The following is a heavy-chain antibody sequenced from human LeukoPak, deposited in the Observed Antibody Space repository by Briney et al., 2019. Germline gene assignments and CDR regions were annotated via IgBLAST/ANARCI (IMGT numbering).Heavy chain of an antibody. CDR1: GGTFSSYA. Sequence: SVKVSCKASGGTFSSYAISWVRQAPGQGLEWMGGIIPIFGTANYAQKFQGRVTITADESTSTAYMELSSLRSEDTAVYYWARSPVVPAAPPYNWFDPWGQGTLVTVSS. CDR2: IIPIFGTA. J-gene: IGHJ5*02. CDR3: ARSPVVPAAPPYNWFDP. V-gene: IGHV1-69*01. D-gene: IGHD2-2*01.